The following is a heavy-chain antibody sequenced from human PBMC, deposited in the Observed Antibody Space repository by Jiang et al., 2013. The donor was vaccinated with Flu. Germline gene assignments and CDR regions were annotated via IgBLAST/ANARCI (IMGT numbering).Heavy chain of an antibody. D-gene: IGHD3-3*01. V-gene: IGHV1-8*01. J-gene: IGHJ4*02. Sequence: KPGASVKVSCKASGYTFTSYDVYWVRQATGQGLEWMGWMNPNSGNTGFAPKFQGRVTMTRNTSISTAYMELSSLRSEDTAVYYCARGGTYYDFWSGSSPIYFDYWGQGILVTVSS. CDR2: MNPNSGNT. CDR1: GYTFTSYD. CDR3: ARGGTYYDFWSGSSPIYFDY.